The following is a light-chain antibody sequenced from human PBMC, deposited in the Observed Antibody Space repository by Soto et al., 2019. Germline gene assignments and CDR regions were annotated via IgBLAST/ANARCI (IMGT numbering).Light chain of an antibody. Sequence: QSALTQPASVSGSPGQSITISCTGTISDIGTYNYVSWYQQHPGKAPKLIIYGVSHRPSGVSHRFSGSKSGNTASLTISGLQAEDEADYYCTSYITGDTYVVSGGGTKVTVL. V-gene: IGLV2-14*01. CDR1: ISDIGTYNY. CDR2: GVS. J-gene: IGLJ2*01. CDR3: TSYITGDTYVV.